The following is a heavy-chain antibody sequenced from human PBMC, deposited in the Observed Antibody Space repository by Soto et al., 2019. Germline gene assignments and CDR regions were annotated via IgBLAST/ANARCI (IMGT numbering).Heavy chain of an antibody. J-gene: IGHJ6*02. CDR1: GGTFSSYA. CDR2: IIPIFGTA. D-gene: IGHD3-3*01. Sequence: SVKVSCKASGGTFSSYAISWVRQAPGQGLEWMGGIIPIFGTANYAQKFQGRVTITADESTSTAYMELSSLRSEDTAVYYCARPRTALFGVVITIYGMDVWGQGTTVTVSS. CDR3: ARPRTALFGVVITIYGMDV. V-gene: IGHV1-69*13.